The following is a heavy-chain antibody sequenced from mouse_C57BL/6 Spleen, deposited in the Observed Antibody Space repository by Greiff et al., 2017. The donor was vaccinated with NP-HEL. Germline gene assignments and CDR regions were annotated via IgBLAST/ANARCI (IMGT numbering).Heavy chain of an antibody. CDR2: SRNKANDYTT. J-gene: IGHJ3*01. D-gene: IGHD3-3*01. V-gene: IGHV7-1*01. CDR1: GFTFSDFY. CDR3: ARDAKGSRWFAY. Sequence: EVKVVESGGGLVQSGRSLRLSCATSGFTFSDFYMEWVRQAPGKGLEWIAASRNKANDYTTEYSASVKGRFIVSRDTSQSILYLQMNALRAEDTAIYYCARDAKGSRWFAYWGQGTLVTVSA.